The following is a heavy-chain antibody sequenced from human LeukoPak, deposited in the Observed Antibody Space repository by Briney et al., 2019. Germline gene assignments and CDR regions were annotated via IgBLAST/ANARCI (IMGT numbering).Heavy chain of an antibody. J-gene: IGHJ4*02. Sequence: ASVKVSCKASGYTFTSYGISWVRQALGQGLEWMGWISAYNGNTNYAQKLQGRVTMTTDTSTSTAYMELRSLRSDDTAVYYCAREVYGDRTPDYWGQGTLVTVSS. V-gene: IGHV1-18*01. CDR2: ISAYNGNT. D-gene: IGHD4-17*01. CDR1: GYTFTSYG. CDR3: AREVYGDRTPDY.